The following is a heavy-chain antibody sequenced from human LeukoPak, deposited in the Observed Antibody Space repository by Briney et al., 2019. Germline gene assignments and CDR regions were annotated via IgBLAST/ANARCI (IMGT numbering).Heavy chain of an antibody. CDR3: SSRAGSTPPLDY. Sequence: GGSLRLSCAASGLTFSDFSIHWVRQASGQGLEWVGRMTNKARNYATAYAASVKGRFTISIDDSKNTAYLQMNSLKTEDTAIYYCSSRAGSTPPLDYWGQGTLVTVSS. D-gene: IGHD3-10*01. CDR2: MTNKARNYAT. CDR1: GLTFSDFS. J-gene: IGHJ4*02. V-gene: IGHV3-73*01.